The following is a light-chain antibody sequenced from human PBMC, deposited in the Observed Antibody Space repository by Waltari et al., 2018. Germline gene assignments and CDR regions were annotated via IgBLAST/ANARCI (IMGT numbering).Light chain of an antibody. CDR3: SSYTSSSTA. Sequence: QSALTQPASVSASPGQSITISCTGTSSDVGGYNYVSWYQQHPGKAPKLMIYDVSKRPSGVSNRFSGSKSGNTASLTISGLQAEDEADYYCSSYTSSSTAFGTGTKVTVL. V-gene: IGLV2-14*01. CDR1: SSDVGGYNY. J-gene: IGLJ1*01. CDR2: DVS.